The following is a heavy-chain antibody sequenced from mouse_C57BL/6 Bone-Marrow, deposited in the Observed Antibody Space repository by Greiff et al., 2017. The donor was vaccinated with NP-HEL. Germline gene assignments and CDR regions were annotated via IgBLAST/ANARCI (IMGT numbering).Heavy chain of an antibody. J-gene: IGHJ2*01. Sequence: EVQLVESGGGLVKPGGSLKLSCAASGFTFSSYAMSWVRQTPEKRLEWVATISDGGSYTYYPDNVKGRFTISRDNAKNNLYLQMSHLKSEDTAMYYCAADYYGSPWDYWGQGTTLTVSS. V-gene: IGHV5-4*01. D-gene: IGHD1-1*01. CDR2: ISDGGSYT. CDR1: GFTFSSYA. CDR3: AADYYGSPWDY.